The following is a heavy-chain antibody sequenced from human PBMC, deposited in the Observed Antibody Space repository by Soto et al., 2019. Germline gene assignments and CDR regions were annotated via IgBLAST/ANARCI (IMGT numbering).Heavy chain of an antibody. V-gene: IGHV1-8*01. CDR2: MNPNSGNT. D-gene: IGHD3-3*01. J-gene: IGHJ6*02. CDR3: ARGLRLRFLEWLYEGPYYYYGMDV. Sequence: GASVKVSCKASGYTFTSYDINWVRQATGQGLEWMGWMNPNSGNTGYAQKFQGRVTITRNTSISTAYMELSSLRSEDTAVYYCARGLRLRFLEWLYEGPYYYYGMDVWGQGTTVTVSS. CDR1: GYTFTSYD.